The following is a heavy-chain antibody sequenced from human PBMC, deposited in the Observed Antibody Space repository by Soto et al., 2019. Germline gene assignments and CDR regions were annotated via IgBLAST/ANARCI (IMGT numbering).Heavy chain of an antibody. CDR1: GFTFGDRA. J-gene: IGHJ6*03. CDR2: IIWNGGKT. D-gene: IGHD2-21*02. V-gene: IGHV3-9*01. Sequence: EVLLVESGGGLVRPGRSLRLSCAASGFTFGDRAMHWVRQGPGKGLEWVAGIIWNGGKTDYADSVKGRFTISRDNAKDSLYLQMTHLRRADTALYYWAKDMGQDCYYYMEAWGKGTTVTVSS. CDR3: AKDMGQDCYYYMEA.